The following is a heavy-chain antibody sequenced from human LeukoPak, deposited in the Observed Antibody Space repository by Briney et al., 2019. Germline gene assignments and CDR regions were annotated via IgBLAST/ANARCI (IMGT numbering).Heavy chain of an antibody. CDR2: IYYSGST. CDR3: GGNPDYGGNSGYFGY. CDR1: GGSISSHY. V-gene: IGHV4-59*11. Sequence: SETLSLTCTVSGGSISSHYWSWIRQPPGKGLEWIGYIYYSGSTNYNPSLKSRVTISVDTSKKQFSLKLSSVNGGDTGVYYCGGNPDYGGNSGYFGYWGQGTLVTVSS. J-gene: IGHJ4*02. D-gene: IGHD4-23*01.